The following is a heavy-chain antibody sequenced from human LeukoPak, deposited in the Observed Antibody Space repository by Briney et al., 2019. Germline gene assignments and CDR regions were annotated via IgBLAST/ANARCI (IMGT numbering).Heavy chain of an antibody. CDR1: GFTLSSYA. CDR3: AKAPPYKKYFDY. Sequence: GGSLRHSCAASGFTLSSYAMYWVRQAPGKGLEWVSTISNSGDATYYADSVKGRFTISRDNSKNTLYLQMNSLRAEDTAVYYCAKAPPYKKYFDYWGQGTLVTVSS. V-gene: IGHV3-23*01. CDR2: ISNSGDAT. D-gene: IGHD1-1*01. J-gene: IGHJ4*02.